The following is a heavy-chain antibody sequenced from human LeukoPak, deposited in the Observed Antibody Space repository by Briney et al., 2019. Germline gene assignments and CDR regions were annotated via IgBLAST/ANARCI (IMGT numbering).Heavy chain of an antibody. J-gene: IGHJ4*02. CDR1: GGSFSGYY. CDR2: INHSGST. Sequence: SETLSLTCAVYGGSFSGYYWSWIRQPPGKGLEWIGEINHSGSTNYNPSLKSRVTISVDTSKNQFSLKLSSVTAADTAVYYCAREEITMIVVGYFDYWGQGTLVTVSS. D-gene: IGHD3-22*01. V-gene: IGHV4-34*01. CDR3: AREEITMIVVGYFDY.